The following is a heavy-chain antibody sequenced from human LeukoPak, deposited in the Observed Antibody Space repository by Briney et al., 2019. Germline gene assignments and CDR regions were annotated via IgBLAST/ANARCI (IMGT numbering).Heavy chain of an antibody. D-gene: IGHD6-13*01. Sequence: GGSLRLSCAASGFTFNSYWMSWVRQAPGKGLEWVANIKQDGSEKYYVDSVKGRFTISRDNAKNSLYLQMNSLRAEDTAVYYCARGQLVLRSVYWGQGTLVTVSS. CDR3: ARGQLVLRSVY. CDR1: GFTFNSYW. CDR2: IKQDGSEK. V-gene: IGHV3-7*01. J-gene: IGHJ4*02.